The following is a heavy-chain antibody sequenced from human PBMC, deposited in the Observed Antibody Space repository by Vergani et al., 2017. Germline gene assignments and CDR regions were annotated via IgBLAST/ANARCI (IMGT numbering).Heavy chain of an antibody. V-gene: IGHV4-61*02. Sequence: QVQLQESGPGLVKPSQTLSLTCTVSGASINNDFYYWHWIRQPAGKGLEWIGRIYVSGITDYNSSLQSRVSMSVDTSKNPFSLTLTSVTAADTAVYYCARDNKQLRPRAFDLWGQWTMVTVSS. CDR3: ARDNKQLRPRAFDL. D-gene: IGHD4-23*01. J-gene: IGHJ3*01. CDR2: IYVSGIT. CDR1: GASINNDFYY.